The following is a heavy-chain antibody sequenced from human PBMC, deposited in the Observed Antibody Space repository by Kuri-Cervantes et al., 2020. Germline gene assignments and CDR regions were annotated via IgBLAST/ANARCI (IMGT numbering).Heavy chain of an antibody. CDR1: GYTFTGYY. Sequence: ASVKVSCKASGYTFTGYYMHWVRQAPGQGLEWMGWINPNSGNTGYAQKFQGRVTMTRNTSISTAYMELSSLRSEDTAVYYCASGGLQKDAFDIWGQGTMVTVSS. CDR3: ASGGLQKDAFDI. J-gene: IGHJ3*02. CDR2: INPNSGNT. V-gene: IGHV1-8*02. D-gene: IGHD5-24*01.